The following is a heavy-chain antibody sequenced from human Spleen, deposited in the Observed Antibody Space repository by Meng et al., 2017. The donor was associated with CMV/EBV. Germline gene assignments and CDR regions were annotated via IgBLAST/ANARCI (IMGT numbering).Heavy chain of an antibody. V-gene: IGHV1-18*01. Sequence: ASVKVSCKASGYTLTSYGISWVRQAPGQGLEWMGWISTYNGNTDYAQKLQGRVTLTTDTSTSTAYMELRRLTSDDTAMYYCARYPTVTTSGVNWFDSWGQGTLVTVSS. J-gene: IGHJ5*01. CDR1: GYTLTSYG. CDR3: ARYPTVTTSGVNWFDS. D-gene: IGHD1/OR15-1a*01. CDR2: ISTYNGNT.